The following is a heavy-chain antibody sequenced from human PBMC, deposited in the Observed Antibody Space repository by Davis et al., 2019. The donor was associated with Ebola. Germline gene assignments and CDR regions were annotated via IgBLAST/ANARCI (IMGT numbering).Heavy chain of an antibody. CDR1: GFTFSSYA. Sequence: PGGSLRLSCAASGFTFSSYAMSWVRQAPGKGLEWVSVISGSGGSTYYADSVKGRFTISRDNSKNTLYLQMNSLRAEDTAVYYCAKDRGGIAARRDWFDPWGQGTLVTVSS. D-gene: IGHD6-6*01. CDR3: AKDRGGIAARRDWFDP. V-gene: IGHV3-23*01. J-gene: IGHJ5*02. CDR2: ISGSGGST.